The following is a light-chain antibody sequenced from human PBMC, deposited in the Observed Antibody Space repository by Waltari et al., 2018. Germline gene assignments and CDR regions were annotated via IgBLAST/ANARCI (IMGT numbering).Light chain of an antibody. CDR1: SGHTNNI. V-gene: IGLV4-69*01. J-gene: IGLJ3*02. CDR3: QTGGHGTWV. CDR2: VNSDGSH. Sequence: QLVLTQSPSASAPLGASVKLTCTLSSGHTNNIIACHHQHPKKGPRYLMKVNSDGSHNKGDKIPERFSGSSSGAERYLTISSLQSEDEADYYCQTGGHGTWVFGGGTKLTVL.